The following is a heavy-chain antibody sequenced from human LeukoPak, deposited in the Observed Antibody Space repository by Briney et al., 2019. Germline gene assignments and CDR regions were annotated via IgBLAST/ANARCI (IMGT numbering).Heavy chain of an antibody. CDR1: GDSISSYY. V-gene: IGHV4-4*07. J-gene: IGHJ4*02. CDR3: ARGISSSWYPYFDY. Sequence: SETLSHTCTVSGDSISSYYWSWIRQPAGKGLEWIGRIYTSGSTNYNPSLKSRVTMSVDTSKNQFSLNLNSVAAADTAVYYCARGISSSWYPYFDYWGQGTLVTVSS. D-gene: IGHD6-13*01. CDR2: IYTSGST.